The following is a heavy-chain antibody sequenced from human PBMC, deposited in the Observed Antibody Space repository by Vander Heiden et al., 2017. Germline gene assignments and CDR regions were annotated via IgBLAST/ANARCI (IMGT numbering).Heavy chain of an antibody. Sequence: QLQLQESGPGLVKPSETLSLTCPVAGGSISSSSYYWGWIRQPPGKGLEWIGSIYYSGSTYYNPSLKSRVTISVDTSKNQFSLKLSSVTAADTAVYYCARQVSGGYYYYGMDVWGQGTTVTVSS. D-gene: IGHD3-16*01. CDR1: GGSISSSSYY. CDR2: IYYSGST. CDR3: ARQVSGGYYYYGMDV. J-gene: IGHJ6*02. V-gene: IGHV4-39*01.